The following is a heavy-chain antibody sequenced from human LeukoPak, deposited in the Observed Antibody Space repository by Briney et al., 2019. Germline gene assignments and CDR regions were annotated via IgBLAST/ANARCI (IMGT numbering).Heavy chain of an antibody. D-gene: IGHD1-14*01. V-gene: IGHV3-21*04. CDR2: ISSASSYI. Sequence: GGSLRLSCAASGFTFSSYSMNWVRQAPGKGLEWVSSISSASSYIYYADSVKGRFTVSRDNAKNSLYLQMNSLRAEDTAVYYCARGRRGRPRFDYWGQGTLVTVSS. J-gene: IGHJ4*02. CDR3: ARGRRGRPRFDY. CDR1: GFTFSSYS.